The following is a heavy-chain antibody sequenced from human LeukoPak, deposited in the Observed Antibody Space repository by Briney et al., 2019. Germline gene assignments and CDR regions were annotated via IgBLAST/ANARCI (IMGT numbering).Heavy chain of an antibody. V-gene: IGHV4-39*01. CDR1: GGSISSGSYY. D-gene: IGHD6-19*01. Sequence: SETLSLTCTVSGGSISSGSYYWGWIRQPPGKGLEWIGSIYYSGSTYYNPSLKSRVTISVDTSRNQFSLKLSSVTAADTAVYYCARHWLYYYYYMDVWGKGTTVTISS. J-gene: IGHJ6*03. CDR2: IYYSGST. CDR3: ARHWLYYYYYMDV.